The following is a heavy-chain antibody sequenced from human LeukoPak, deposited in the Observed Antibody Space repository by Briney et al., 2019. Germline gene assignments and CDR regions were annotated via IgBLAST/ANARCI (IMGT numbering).Heavy chain of an antibody. Sequence: GRSLRLSWAASGFTFSSYGMHWVRQAPAKGLEWVAVIWYDGSNKYYADSVKGRFTISRDNSKNTLYLQMNSLRAEDTAVYYCARDTRDPGSYYYYYGMDVWGQGTTVTVSS. V-gene: IGHV3-33*01. CDR2: IWYDGSNK. D-gene: IGHD1-1*01. CDR3: ARDTRDPGSYYYYYGMDV. J-gene: IGHJ6*02. CDR1: GFTFSSYG.